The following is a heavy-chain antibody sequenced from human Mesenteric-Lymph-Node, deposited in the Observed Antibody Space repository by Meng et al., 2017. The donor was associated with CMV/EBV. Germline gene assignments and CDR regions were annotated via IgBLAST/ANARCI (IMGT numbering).Heavy chain of an antibody. D-gene: IGHD3-9*01. CDR3: ARGSSYDILTGYFDY. V-gene: IGHV4-34*01. CDR1: GGSLSGYY. Sequence: QGQAPQGAAGLLKPSETLSVTWAFYGGSLSGYYWNWIRQSPEKGLEWIGEINHSGSTTYNPSFTSRIIISVDTSTNQISLNMSSVTAADTAVYYCARGSSYDILTGYFDYWGQGALVTVSS. J-gene: IGHJ4*02. CDR2: INHSGST.